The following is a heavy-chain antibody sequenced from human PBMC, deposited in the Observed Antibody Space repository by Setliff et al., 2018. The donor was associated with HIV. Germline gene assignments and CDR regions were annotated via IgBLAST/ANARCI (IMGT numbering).Heavy chain of an antibody. CDR3: AGGLKAEYYYYYYMDV. Sequence: SETLSLTCTVSGDSITSDSSSWSWIRQHPGKGLEWIGYICCSGSTYYNPSLQSRITISVDTSKNHFSLKLSSVTAADTAVYYCAGGLKAEYYYYYYMDVWGKGTTVTVSS. CDR1: GDSITSDSSS. J-gene: IGHJ6*03. V-gene: IGHV4-31*03. CDR2: ICCSGST.